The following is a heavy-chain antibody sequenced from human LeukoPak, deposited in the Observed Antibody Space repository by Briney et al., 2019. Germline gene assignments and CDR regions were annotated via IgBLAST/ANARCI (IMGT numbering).Heavy chain of an antibody. D-gene: IGHD6-13*01. J-gene: IGHJ4*02. CDR2: IYYSGST. CDR1: GGSISSGGDD. V-gene: IGHV4-31*03. CDR3: ARQLRYSSSGYGVAPDVDY. Sequence: SESLSLTCTVSGGSISSGGDDWSWIRQHPGKGLEWTGYIYYSGSTYYNTSLTRRVTISVDTSKNQFSLKLSSVTAADTAVYYCARQLRYSSSGYGVAPDVDYWGQGTLVTVSS.